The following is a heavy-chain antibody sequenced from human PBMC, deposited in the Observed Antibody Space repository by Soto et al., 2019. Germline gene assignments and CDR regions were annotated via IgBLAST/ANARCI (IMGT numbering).Heavy chain of an antibody. D-gene: IGHD2-8*02. CDR1: GASITSTSN. CDR2: YSLSGTT. V-gene: IGHV4-4*07. J-gene: IGHJ4*02. Sequence: PSETLSLTCTVSGASITSTSNCCCIRQPAGKGLEGIGRYSLSGTTNYNPSLRSRVTISADDSKNQLSLKLNYVNAADTALYYCARGMTPPGALPLYYFDSWGPGTLVTVPS. CDR3: ARGMTPPGALPLYYFDS.